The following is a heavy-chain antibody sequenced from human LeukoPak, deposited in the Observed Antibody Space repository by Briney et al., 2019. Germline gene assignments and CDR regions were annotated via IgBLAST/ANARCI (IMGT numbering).Heavy chain of an antibody. V-gene: IGHV4-39*01. D-gene: IGHD3-9*01. CDR1: GGSISSSSYY. Sequence: PSETLSLTCTVSGGSISSSSYYWGWIRQPPGKGLEWIGSIYYSGSTYYNPSLKSRVTISVDTSKNQFSLKLSSVTAADTAVYYCARHRTPESFDWLPAASFDYWGQGSLVTVSS. J-gene: IGHJ4*02. CDR2: IYYSGST. CDR3: ARHRTPESFDWLPAASFDY.